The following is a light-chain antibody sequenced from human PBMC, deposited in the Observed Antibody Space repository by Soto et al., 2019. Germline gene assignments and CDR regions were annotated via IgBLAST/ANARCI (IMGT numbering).Light chain of an antibody. Sequence: QSALTQPRSVSGSPGQSVTISCTGTSSDVGDYKYDSWYRQHPGKAPKLIIYDVSERPSGVPDRFSGSKSGNTASLTISGLQAEDEADYYCCSYAGSYSYVFGTGTKVTVL. V-gene: IGLV2-11*01. CDR3: CSYAGSYSYV. CDR2: DVS. J-gene: IGLJ1*01. CDR1: SSDVGDYKY.